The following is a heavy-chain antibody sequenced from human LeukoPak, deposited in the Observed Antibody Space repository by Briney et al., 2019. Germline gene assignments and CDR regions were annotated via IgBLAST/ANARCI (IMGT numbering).Heavy chain of an antibody. V-gene: IGHV3-48*03. D-gene: IGHD5-24*01. CDR1: GFTFSSYE. J-gene: IGHJ4*02. CDR3: ARDGPNPATITSPFDY. Sequence: GGSLRLSCAASGFTFSSYEMNWVRQAPGKGLEWVSYISRSGGSIYYADSVKGRFTISRDNANKSLYLLMNNLRAEDTAVYYCARDGPNPATITSPFDYWGQGTLVTVSS. CDR2: ISRSGGSI.